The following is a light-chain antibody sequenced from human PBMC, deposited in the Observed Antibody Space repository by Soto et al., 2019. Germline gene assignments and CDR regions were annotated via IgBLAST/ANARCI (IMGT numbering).Light chain of an antibody. V-gene: IGKV1-27*01. J-gene: IGKJ1*01. CDR3: QKYNSAPRT. CDR1: QGISNY. Sequence: DVQMTQSPSSLSASVGDRVTITCRASQGISNYLAWYQQKPGKVPKLLIYAASTLQSGVPSRFSGSGSGTDFTLTISNLQPEDVATYYCQKYNSAPRTSGQGTKAEIK. CDR2: AAS.